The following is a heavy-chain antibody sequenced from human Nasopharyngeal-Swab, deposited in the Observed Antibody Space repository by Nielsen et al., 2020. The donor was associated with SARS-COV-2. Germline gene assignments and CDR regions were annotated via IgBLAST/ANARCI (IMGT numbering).Heavy chain of an antibody. D-gene: IGHD5-12*01. CDR1: GGTFSSYA. CDR3: ARGEGGYGGPMDV. Sequence: SVKVSCKASGGTFSSYAISWVRQAPGQGLEWMGGIIPIFGTANYAQKFQGRVTITADESMSTAYMELSSLRSEDTAVYYCARGEGGYGGPMDVWGQGTTVTVSS. CDR2: IIPIFGTA. J-gene: IGHJ6*02. V-gene: IGHV1-69*13.